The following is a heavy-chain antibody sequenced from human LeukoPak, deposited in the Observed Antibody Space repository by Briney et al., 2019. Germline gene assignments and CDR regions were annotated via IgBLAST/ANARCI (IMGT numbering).Heavy chain of an antibody. CDR1: GYSFTSYW. D-gene: IGHD3-22*01. CDR3: ARLGGTMIVVVPYYFDY. Sequence: GESLKISCKGSGYSFTSYWIGWVRQMPGKGLEWMGIIYPGDSDTRYSLSFQGQVTISADKSISTAYLQWSSLKASDTAMYYCARLGGTMIVVVPYYFDYWGQGTLVTVSS. CDR2: IYPGDSDT. J-gene: IGHJ4*02. V-gene: IGHV5-51*01.